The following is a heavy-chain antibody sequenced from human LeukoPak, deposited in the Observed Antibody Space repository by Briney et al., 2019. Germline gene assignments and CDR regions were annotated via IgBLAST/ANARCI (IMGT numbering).Heavy chain of an antibody. D-gene: IGHD3-10*01. CDR3: ATVSGSGSYYNHFDX. Sequence: ASVKVSCKVSGYTFTDYYMHWVQQAPGKGLEWMGLVDPEDDETLYAEKFQGRVTITADTSSDTAYMELSSLRSEDTAVYYCATVSGSGSYYNHFDXWGQGXLVTVS. V-gene: IGHV1-69-2*01. CDR2: VDPEDDET. J-gene: IGHJ4*02. CDR1: GYTFTDYY.